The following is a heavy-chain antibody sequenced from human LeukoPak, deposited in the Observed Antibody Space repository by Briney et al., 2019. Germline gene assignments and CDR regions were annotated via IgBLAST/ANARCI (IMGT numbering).Heavy chain of an antibody. Sequence: ASVKVSCKASGYTFTGYYMHWVRQAPGQGLEWLGWINPNSGGTNYAQKFQGRVTMTRDTSISTAYMELSRLRSDDTAVYYCARDVRGITIFGVARAKGGYWGQGTLVTVSS. V-gene: IGHV1-2*02. CDR3: ARDVRGITIFGVARAKGGY. D-gene: IGHD3-3*01. CDR2: INPNSGGT. CDR1: GYTFTGYY. J-gene: IGHJ4*02.